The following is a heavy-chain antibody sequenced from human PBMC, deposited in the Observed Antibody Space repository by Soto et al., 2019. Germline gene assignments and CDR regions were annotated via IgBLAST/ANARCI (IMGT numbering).Heavy chain of an antibody. Sequence: GGSLRLSCAASGFTFDDYAMHWVRQAPGKGLEWVSGISWNSGSIGYADSVKGRFTISRDNAKNSLYLQMNSLRAEDTALYYCAKDGAAGSFYYYYYYMDVWGKGTTVTVSS. D-gene: IGHD6-13*01. CDR1: GFTFDDYA. CDR3: AKDGAAGSFYYYYYYMDV. CDR2: ISWNSGSI. J-gene: IGHJ6*03. V-gene: IGHV3-9*01.